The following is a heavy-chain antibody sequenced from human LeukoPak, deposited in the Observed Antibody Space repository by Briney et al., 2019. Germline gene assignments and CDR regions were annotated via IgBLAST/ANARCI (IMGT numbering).Heavy chain of an antibody. CDR3: AKAKEGLLWFGELFNYYYGMDV. D-gene: IGHD3-10*01. J-gene: IGHJ6*02. Sequence: GGSLRLSCAASGFTFSSYAMHWVRQAPGKGLEWVAVISYDGSNKYYADSVKGRFTISRDNSKNTLYLQMNSLRAEDTAVYYCAKAKEGLLWFGELFNYYYGMDVWGQGTTVTVSS. CDR1: GFTFSSYA. CDR2: ISYDGSNK. V-gene: IGHV3-30-3*01.